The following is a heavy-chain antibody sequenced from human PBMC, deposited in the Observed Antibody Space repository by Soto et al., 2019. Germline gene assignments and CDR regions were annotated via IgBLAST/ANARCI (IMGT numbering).Heavy chain of an antibody. CDR1: GGSISSGGYY. V-gene: IGHV4-31*03. CDR2: IYYSGST. J-gene: IGHJ5*02. Sequence: SETLSLTCTVSGGSISSGGYYWSWIRQHPGKGLEWIGYIYYSGSTYYNPSLKSRVTISVDTSKNQFSLKLSSVTAADTAVYYCARTYDSSASKTYWFDPWGQGTLVTVSS. CDR3: ARTYDSSASKTYWFDP. D-gene: IGHD3-22*01.